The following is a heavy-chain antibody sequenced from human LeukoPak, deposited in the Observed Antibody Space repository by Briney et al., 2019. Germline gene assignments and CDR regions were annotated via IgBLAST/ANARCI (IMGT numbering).Heavy chain of an antibody. D-gene: IGHD1-7*01. J-gene: IGHJ4*02. CDR1: GYTLTELS. Sequence: ASVKVSCKVSGYTLTELSMHWVRRAPGKGLEWMGGFDPEDGETIYAQKFQGRVTMTEDTSTDTAYMELSSLRSEDTAVYYCATALGWNYKFAYWGQGTLVTVSS. V-gene: IGHV1-24*01. CDR3: ATALGWNYKFAY. CDR2: FDPEDGET.